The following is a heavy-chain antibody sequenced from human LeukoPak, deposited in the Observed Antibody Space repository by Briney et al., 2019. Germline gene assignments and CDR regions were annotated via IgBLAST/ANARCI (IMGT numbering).Heavy chain of an antibody. D-gene: IGHD3-22*01. V-gene: IGHV4-34*01. CDR1: GGSFSGYY. Sequence: PSETLSLTCAVYGGSFSGYYWSWIRQPPGKGLEWIGEINHSGSTNYNPSLKSRVTISVDTSKNQFSLKLSSVTAADTAVYYCAREGYYYDSSGYFRAFDIWGQGTMVTVSS. J-gene: IGHJ3*02. CDR2: INHSGST. CDR3: AREGYYYDSSGYFRAFDI.